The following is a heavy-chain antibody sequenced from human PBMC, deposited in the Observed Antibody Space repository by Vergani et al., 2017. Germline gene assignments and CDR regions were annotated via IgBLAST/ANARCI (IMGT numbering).Heavy chain of an antibody. CDR2: MNPNSGNT. J-gene: IGHJ4*02. D-gene: IGHD3-22*01. CDR1: GYTFTSYD. Sequence: QVQLVQSGAEVKKPGASVKVSCKASGYTFTSYDINWVRQATGQGLEWMGWMNPNSGNTGYAQKFQGRVTMTRNTSISTAYMELSSLRSEDTAVYYCARMGDSGYDSSGYYYDYWGQGTLVTVSS. CDR3: ARMGDSGYDSSGYYYDY. V-gene: IGHV1-8*01.